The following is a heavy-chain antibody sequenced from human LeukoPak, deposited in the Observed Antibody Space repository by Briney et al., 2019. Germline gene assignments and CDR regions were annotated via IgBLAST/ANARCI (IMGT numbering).Heavy chain of an antibody. CDR3: ARDTYYYDSSGYWWFDP. J-gene: IGHJ5*02. V-gene: IGHV4-4*07. Sequence: SETLSLTCTVSGGSISSYYWSWIRQPAGKGLEWIGRIYTSGSTNYSPSLKSRVTMSVDTSKNQFSLKLSSVTAADTAVYYCARDTYYYDSSGYWWFDPWGQGTLVTVSS. CDR2: IYTSGST. CDR1: GGSISSYY. D-gene: IGHD3-22*01.